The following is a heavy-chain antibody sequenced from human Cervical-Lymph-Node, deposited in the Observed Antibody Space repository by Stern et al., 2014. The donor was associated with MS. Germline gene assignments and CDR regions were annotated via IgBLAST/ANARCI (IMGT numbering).Heavy chain of an antibody. CDR2: IANVGST. CDR3: ARDTSSPERSDW. J-gene: IGHJ4*02. D-gene: IGHD1-1*01. Sequence: EVQLVESGGGVIQPGGSLRLSCKGSGFTVSRDDMTWVRQAPGKGLEWVSLIANVGSTFYTDSMKGRFTISRDDSKNTVYLHMTSLRAEDTAMYYCARDTSSPERSDWWGQGTLVTVSS. CDR1: GFTVSRDD. V-gene: IGHV3-53*01.